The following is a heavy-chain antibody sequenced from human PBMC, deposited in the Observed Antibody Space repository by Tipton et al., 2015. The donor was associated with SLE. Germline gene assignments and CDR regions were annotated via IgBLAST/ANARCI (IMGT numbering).Heavy chain of an antibody. J-gene: IGHJ3*02. CDR3: AGRTEAWEQRAFDI. CDR1: GDTVSNYV. Sequence: QLVQSGAEVKKPGSSVKVSCKASGDTVSNYVITWVRQAPGQGLEWMGEIMPIFHTANYAQNFQGRVTITADESTSTAYMELSSLRSDDTAVYYCAGRTEAWEQRAFDIWGQGTMVTVSS. D-gene: IGHD1-26*01. CDR2: IMPIFHTA. V-gene: IGHV1-69*01.